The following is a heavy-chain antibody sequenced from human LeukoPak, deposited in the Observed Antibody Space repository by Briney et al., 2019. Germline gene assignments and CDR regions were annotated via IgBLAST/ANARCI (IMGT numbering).Heavy chain of an antibody. Sequence: SETPSLTCTVSGGSISSYYWSWIRQPPGKGLEWIGYIYYSGSTNYNPSLKSRVTISVDTSKNQFSLKLSSVAAADTAVYYCARNFGRDGFDCWGQGTLVTVSS. CDR3: ARNFGRDGFDC. CDR1: GGSISSYY. CDR2: IYYSGST. D-gene: IGHD5-24*01. J-gene: IGHJ4*02. V-gene: IGHV4-59*01.